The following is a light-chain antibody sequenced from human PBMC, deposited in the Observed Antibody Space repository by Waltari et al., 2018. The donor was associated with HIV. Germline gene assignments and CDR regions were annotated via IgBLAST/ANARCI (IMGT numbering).Light chain of an antibody. CDR3: ESYTSTSVWV. CDR2: DVS. CDR1: SNDVGGYTY. Sequence: QSALTQPASVSGYPGQSIPISYTASSNDVGGYTYVPWYQQHPGKAPRLMISDVSTRPSGVSDRFSGSKSGDTASLTISGLQPEDEADYYCESYTSTSVWVFGGGTRLTVL. J-gene: IGLJ3*02. V-gene: IGLV2-14*03.